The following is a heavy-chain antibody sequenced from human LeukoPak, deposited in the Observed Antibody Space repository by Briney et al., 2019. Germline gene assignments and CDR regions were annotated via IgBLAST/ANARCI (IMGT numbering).Heavy chain of an antibody. Sequence: ASVKVSCKASGYTFTSYGISWVRQAPGQGLEWMGWISAYNGNTNYAQKLQGRVTMTTDTSTSTAYMELRSLRSDDTAVYYCVRGGDYDYVWGSYREYYFDYWGQGTLVTVSS. CDR3: VRGGDYDYVWGSYREYYFDY. CDR1: GYTFTSYG. CDR2: ISAYNGNT. V-gene: IGHV1-18*01. D-gene: IGHD3-16*02. J-gene: IGHJ4*02.